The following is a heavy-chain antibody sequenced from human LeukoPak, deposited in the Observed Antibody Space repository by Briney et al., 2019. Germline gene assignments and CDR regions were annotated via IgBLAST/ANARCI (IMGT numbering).Heavy chain of an antibody. V-gene: IGHV1-46*01. D-gene: IGHD7-27*01. J-gene: IGHJ6*04. Sequence: ASVKVSCKASGYTFTSYYMHWVRQAPGQGLEWVGIINPSGGSTSYAQKFQGRVTMTRDTSTSTVYMELSSLRSEDTAVYYCASSRANWGSILVYGMDVWGKGTTVTVSS. CDR2: INPSGGST. CDR1: GYTFTSYY. CDR3: ASSRANWGSILVYGMDV.